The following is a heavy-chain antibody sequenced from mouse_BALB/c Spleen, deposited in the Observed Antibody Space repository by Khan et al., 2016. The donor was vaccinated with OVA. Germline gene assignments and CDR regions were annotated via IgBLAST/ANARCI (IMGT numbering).Heavy chain of an antibody. CDR2: INPSSGYT. CDR1: GYTFTSYT. J-gene: IGHJ2*01. CDR3: SRTHER. V-gene: IGHV1-4*01. Sequence: QVQLKESGAELARPGASVKMSCKASGYTFTSYTMHWVKQRPGQGMEWIGYINPSSGYTKYNQKFKDKATLTADKSSSTAYMQLSSLTSEDSAVYYCSRTHERWGQGTTLTVSS.